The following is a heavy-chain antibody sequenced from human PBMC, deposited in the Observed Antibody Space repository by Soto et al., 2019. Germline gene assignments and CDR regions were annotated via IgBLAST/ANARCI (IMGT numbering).Heavy chain of an antibody. CDR1: GFTFSTYV. J-gene: IGHJ4*02. CDR2: VSAGSSII. Sequence: EVRLVESGGDLVQGGGSLSLSCVASGFTFSTYVMKWDRQAPGKGPGWVSYVSAGSSIICYRDSVKGRFTISRDNAKNSLYLQMNSLTAEDTAVDYCARGDYCSTTSCWESRFEYWGQGTLVTFSS. D-gene: IGHD4-4*01. V-gene: IGHV3-48*04. CDR3: ARGDYCSTTSCWESRFEY.